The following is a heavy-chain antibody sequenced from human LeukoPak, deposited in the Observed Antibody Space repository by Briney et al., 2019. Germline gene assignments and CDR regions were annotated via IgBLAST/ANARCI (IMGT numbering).Heavy chain of an antibody. CDR2: INHSGST. Sequence: SETLSLTCAVYGGSFSGYYWSWIRQPPGKGLEWIGEINHSGSTNYNPSLKSRVTISVDTSKNQFSLKLGSVTAADTAVYYCARASNSRPDYWGQGTLVTVSS. CDR3: ARASNSRPDY. CDR1: GGSFSGYY. D-gene: IGHD2-21*01. V-gene: IGHV4-34*01. J-gene: IGHJ4*02.